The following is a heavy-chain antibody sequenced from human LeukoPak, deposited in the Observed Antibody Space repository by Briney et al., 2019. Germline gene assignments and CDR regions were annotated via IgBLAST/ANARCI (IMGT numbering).Heavy chain of an antibody. CDR2: IYHSGST. CDR1: GGSISSGGYY. Sequence: SQTLSLTCTVSGGSISSGGYYWSWIRQPPGKGLEWIGYIYHSGSTYYNPSLKSRVTISVDRSKNQFSLKLSSVTAADTAVYYCARVIMVRGVTHFDYWGQGTLVTVSS. D-gene: IGHD3-10*01. CDR3: ARVIMVRGVTHFDY. V-gene: IGHV4-30-2*01. J-gene: IGHJ4*02.